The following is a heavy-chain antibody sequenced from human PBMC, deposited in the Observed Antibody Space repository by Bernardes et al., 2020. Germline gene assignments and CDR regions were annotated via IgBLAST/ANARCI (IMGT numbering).Heavy chain of an antibody. J-gene: IGHJ6*02. Sequence: GGSLRLSWPASGFTLSSYSMNWVRQAPGKGLEWVSSISSISSYIYYADSVKGRFTISRDNAKNSLYLQMNSLRAEDTAVYYCARSLMITFGGVIVYYYYGMDVWGQGTTVTVSS. CDR2: ISSISSYI. V-gene: IGHV3-21*01. D-gene: IGHD3-16*02. CDR3: ARSLMITFGGVIVYYYYGMDV. CDR1: GFTLSSYS.